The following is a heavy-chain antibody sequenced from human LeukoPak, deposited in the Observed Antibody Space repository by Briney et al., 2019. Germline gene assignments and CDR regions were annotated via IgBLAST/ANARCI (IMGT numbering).Heavy chain of an antibody. V-gene: IGHV4-59*01. CDR1: GGSISSYY. CDR2: IYYSGST. CDR3: ARVVGAPLDAFDI. J-gene: IGHJ3*02. D-gene: IGHD1-26*01. Sequence: PSETLSLTCTVSGGSISSYYWSWIRQPPGKGLEWIGYIYYSGSTNYNPSLKSRVTISVDTSKNQFSLKLSSVTAADTAVYYRARVVGAPLDAFDIWGQGTMVTVSS.